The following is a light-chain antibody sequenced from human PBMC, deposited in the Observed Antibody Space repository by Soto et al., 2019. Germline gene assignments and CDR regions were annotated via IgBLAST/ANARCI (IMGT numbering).Light chain of an antibody. J-gene: IGKJ1*01. CDR1: QSVSSY. Sequence: EIVLTQSPATLSLSPGERATLSCRASQSVSSYLAWYQQKPGQAPRLLIYDASNRATGIPARFSGSGSGTNFTLTISSLEHEDFAVYYCQQRSNWRGWTFGQGTKVEIK. V-gene: IGKV3-11*01. CDR2: DAS. CDR3: QQRSNWRGWT.